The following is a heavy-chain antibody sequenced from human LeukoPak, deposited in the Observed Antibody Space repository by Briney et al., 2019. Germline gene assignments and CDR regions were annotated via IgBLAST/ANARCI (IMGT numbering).Heavy chain of an antibody. CDR1: GGSFSGYY. CDR2: INHSGST. D-gene: IGHD3-22*01. J-gene: IGHJ6*03. Sequence: PSETLSLTCAVYGGSFSGYYWSWIRQPPGKGLEWIGEINHSGSTNYNPSLKSRVTISVDTSKNQFSLKLSSVTAADTAVYYCARASYYYDSSGWNYYYYYYMDVWGKGTTVTISS. CDR3: ARASYYYDSSGWNYYYYYYMDV. V-gene: IGHV4-34*01.